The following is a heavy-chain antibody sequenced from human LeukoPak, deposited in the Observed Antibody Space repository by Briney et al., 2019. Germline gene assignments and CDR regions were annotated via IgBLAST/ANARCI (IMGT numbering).Heavy chain of an antibody. CDR2: IYHSGGT. J-gene: IGHJ4*02. CDR3: ARVTTITTGDKFDY. Sequence: SETLSLTCAVSGGSISSSNWWSWVRQPPGKGLEWIGEIYHSGGTNYNPCLKSRVTISVDKSKNRFSLKLSSVTAADTAVYYCARVTTITTGDKFDYWGQGTLVTVSS. V-gene: IGHV4-4*02. D-gene: IGHD4-11*01. CDR1: GGSISSSNW.